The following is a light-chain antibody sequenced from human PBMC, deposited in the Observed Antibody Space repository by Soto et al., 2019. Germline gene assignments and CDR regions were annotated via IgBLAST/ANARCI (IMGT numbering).Light chain of an antibody. J-gene: IGKJ5*01. Sequence: IHMTHFPSSVSAYFLYRFTNTFRSSQVISSWLAWYQQKPGKAPKLLIYDASSLESGVPSRFSGSGSGTEFTLTISSLQPDDFATYYCQQYNSYWTFGQGTRLEIK. CDR2: DAS. V-gene: IGKV1-5*01. CDR3: QQYNSYWT. CDR1: QVISSW.